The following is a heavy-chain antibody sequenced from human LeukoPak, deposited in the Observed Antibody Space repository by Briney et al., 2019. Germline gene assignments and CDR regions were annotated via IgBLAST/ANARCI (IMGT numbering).Heavy chain of an antibody. CDR3: ARRALGAWGYGLSPDAFDI. J-gene: IGHJ3*02. CDR2: INAGNGNT. CDR1: GYTFTSYA. V-gene: IGHV1-3*01. Sequence: GASVKVSCKASGYTFTSYAMHWVRQAPGQRLEWMGWINAGNGNTKYSQKFRGRVTITRDTSASTAYMELSSLRSEDTAVYYCARRALGAWGYGLSPDAFDIWGQGTMVTVSS. D-gene: IGHD5-18*01.